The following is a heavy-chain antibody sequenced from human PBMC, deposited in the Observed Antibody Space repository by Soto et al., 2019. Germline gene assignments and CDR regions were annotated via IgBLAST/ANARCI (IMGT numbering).Heavy chain of an antibody. CDR3: ARDQNQRIFGVVIPGLRAEYFQH. CDR2: ISSSDSTI. J-gene: IGHJ1*01. D-gene: IGHD3-3*01. CDR1: GFTFSDYY. Sequence: PGGSLRLSCAASGFTFSDYYMSWIRQAPGKGLEWVSYISSSDSTIYYADSVKGRFTISRDNAKNSLYLQMNSLRAEDTAVYYCARDQNQRIFGVVIPGLRAEYFQHWGQGTLVTVSS. V-gene: IGHV3-11*01.